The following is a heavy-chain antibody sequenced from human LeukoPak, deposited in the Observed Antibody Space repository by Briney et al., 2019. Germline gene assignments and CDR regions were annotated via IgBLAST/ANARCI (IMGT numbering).Heavy chain of an antibody. Sequence: ASVKVSCKASGYTFTSYDINWVRRATGQGLEWMGWMNPNSGNTGYAQKFRGRVTMTRNTSISTAYMELSSLRSEDTAVYYCAIRYGSGEKYYYYYYMDVWGKGTTVTVSS. D-gene: IGHD3-10*01. CDR3: AIRYGSGEKYYYYYYMDV. V-gene: IGHV1-8*01. CDR1: GYTFTSYD. J-gene: IGHJ6*03. CDR2: MNPNSGNT.